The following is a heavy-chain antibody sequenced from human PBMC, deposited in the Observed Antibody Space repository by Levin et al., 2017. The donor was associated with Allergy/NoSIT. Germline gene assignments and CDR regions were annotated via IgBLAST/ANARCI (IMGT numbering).Heavy chain of an antibody. D-gene: IGHD5-12*01. V-gene: IGHV4-34*01. CDR1: GGSFSGYY. CDR3: ARHPKWLRSNGAGFLPGRPTYAMDV. CDR2: FTPNGST. Sequence: MPSETLSLTCAVYGGSFSGYYWTWIRQSPGKGLEWIGEFTPNGSTNYNPSIKSRVTISVDTSKNQFFLNLTSVTAADTAQYFCARHPKWLRSNGAGFLPGRPTYAMDVWGQGTTVTVSS. J-gene: IGHJ6*01.